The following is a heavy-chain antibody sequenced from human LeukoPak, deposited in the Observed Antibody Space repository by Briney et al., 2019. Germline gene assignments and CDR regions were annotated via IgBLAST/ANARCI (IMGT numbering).Heavy chain of an antibody. Sequence: GGSLRLSCAASGFTFNNYGMSWVRQAPGKGLEWVSAISGSGGTTYFPDSVKGRFTISRGNSKNTLYLQMNSLRAEDTAVYYCAKGHYDGTGYYYFDYWGQGTLVTVSS. D-gene: IGHD3-22*01. J-gene: IGHJ4*02. CDR3: AKGHYDGTGYYYFDY. V-gene: IGHV3-23*01. CDR1: GFTFNNYG. CDR2: ISGSGGTT.